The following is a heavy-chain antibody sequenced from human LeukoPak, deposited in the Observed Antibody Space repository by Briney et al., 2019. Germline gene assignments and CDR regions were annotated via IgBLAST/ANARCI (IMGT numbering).Heavy chain of an antibody. D-gene: IGHD6-19*01. V-gene: IGHV1-18*01. CDR1: GYTFTSYG. CDR2: ISAYNGNT. CDR3: ARTPFGRIAVAGTPGDWFDP. J-gene: IGHJ5*02. Sequence: ASVNVSCKASGYTFTSYGISWVRQAPGQGLEWMGWISAYNGNTNYAQKFQGRVTMTTDTSTSTAYMELRSLRSDDTAVYYCARTPFGRIAVAGTPGDWFDPWGQGTLVTVSS.